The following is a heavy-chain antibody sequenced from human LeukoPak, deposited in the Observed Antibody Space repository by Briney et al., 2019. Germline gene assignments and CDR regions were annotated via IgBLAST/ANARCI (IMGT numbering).Heavy chain of an antibody. CDR3: ARNIVGATFIWFDP. V-gene: IGHV1-8*01. D-gene: IGHD1-26*01. CDR2: MNPNSGNT. J-gene: IGHJ5*02. Sequence: ASVKVSCKASGYTFTSYDINWVRQATGQGLEWMGWMNPNSGNTGYAQKFQGRVTMTRNTSISTAYMELSSLRSEDTAVYYCARNIVGATFIWFDPWGQGTLVTVSS. CDR1: GYTFTSYD.